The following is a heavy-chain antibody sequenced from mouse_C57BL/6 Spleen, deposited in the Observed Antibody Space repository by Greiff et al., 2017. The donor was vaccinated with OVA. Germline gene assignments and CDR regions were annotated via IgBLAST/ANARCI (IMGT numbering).Heavy chain of an antibody. J-gene: IGHJ4*01. CDR3: ARVYYDSFMDY. D-gene: IGHD2-4*01. CDR2: ISSGSSTI. V-gene: IGHV5-17*01. Sequence: DVKLVESGGGLVKPGGSLKLSCAASGFTFSDYGMHWVRQAPEKGLEWVAYISSGSSTIYYADTVKGRFTISRDNAKNTLFLQMTSLRSEDTAMYYCARVYYDSFMDYWGQGTSVTVSS. CDR1: GFTFSDYG.